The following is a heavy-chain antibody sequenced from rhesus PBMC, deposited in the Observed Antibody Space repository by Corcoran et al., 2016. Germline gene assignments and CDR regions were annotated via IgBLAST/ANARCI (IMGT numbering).Heavy chain of an antibody. J-gene: IGHJ1*01. V-gene: IGHV3-136*01. CDR1: GFTFSSYD. Sequence: EVQLVESGGGLVQPGGSLRLSCAASGFTFSSYDMRWVRQATGKGLEWVTYISYTGKTIYDADSVKGRFTIARDNAKNSLSLQMSSLRAEDTAVYYCTRDERQLEQEYFEFWGQGALVTVSS. CDR2: ISYTGKTI. D-gene: IGHD6-25*01. CDR3: TRDERQLEQEYFEF.